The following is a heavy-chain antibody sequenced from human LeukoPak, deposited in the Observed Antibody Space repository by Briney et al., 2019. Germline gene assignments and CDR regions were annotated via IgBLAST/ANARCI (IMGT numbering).Heavy chain of an antibody. V-gene: IGHV4-30-4*01. D-gene: IGHD6-13*01. CDR3: ARESGYSPGYFDY. CDR1: GGSISSGDHY. CDR2: IYYSGST. Sequence: SQTLSLTCTVSGGSISSGDHYWSWIRQPPGKGLEWIGYIYYSGSTYYNPSLKSRVTISVDTSKNQFSLKLSSVTAADTAVYYCARESGYSPGYFDYWGQGTLVTVSS. J-gene: IGHJ4*02.